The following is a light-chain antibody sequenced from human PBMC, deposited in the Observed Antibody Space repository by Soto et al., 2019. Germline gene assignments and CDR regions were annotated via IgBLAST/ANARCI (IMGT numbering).Light chain of an antibody. J-gene: IGKJ1*01. CDR3: QQYGSSTWT. CDR1: QSVRSER. CDR2: DAS. V-gene: IGKV3-20*01. Sequence: EIVLTQSPDTLSLSPGERATLSCRASQSVRSERLAWYQQKRGQAPTLLIFDASSRASGTPDRFSGSGSGTDFTLTISRLEPEDFAVYYCQQYGSSTWTFGQGTKLDIK.